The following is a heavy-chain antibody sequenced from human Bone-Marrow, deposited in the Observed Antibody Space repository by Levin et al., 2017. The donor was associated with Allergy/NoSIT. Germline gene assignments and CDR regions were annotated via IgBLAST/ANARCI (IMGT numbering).Heavy chain of an antibody. V-gene: IGHV3-30*03. J-gene: IGHJ3*02. D-gene: IGHD1-26*01. CDR3: ATTRAGGARGAFDI. Sequence: GESLKISCAASGFTFSSYGMHWVRQAPGKGLEWVAVISYDGSNKYYADSVKGRFTISRDNSKNTLYLQMNSLRAEDTAVYYCATTRAGGARGAFDIWGQGTMVTVSS. CDR1: GFTFSSYG. CDR2: ISYDGSNK.